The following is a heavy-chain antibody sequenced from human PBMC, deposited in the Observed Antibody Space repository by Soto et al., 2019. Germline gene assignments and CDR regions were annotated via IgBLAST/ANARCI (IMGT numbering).Heavy chain of an antibody. D-gene: IGHD2-2*01. CDR2: IYDSGST. J-gene: IGHJ6*02. CDR1: GGSISLYY. CDR3: ARSGAPAASYYYAMDV. V-gene: IGHV4-30-4*01. Sequence: SETLSLTCTVSGGSISLYYWRWIRHAPGKGLEWTGYIYDSGSTYYNPSLKSRVTMSVDTSKNEFSLKLSSVTAADTAVYYCARSGAPAASYYYAMDVWGQGTTVTVSS.